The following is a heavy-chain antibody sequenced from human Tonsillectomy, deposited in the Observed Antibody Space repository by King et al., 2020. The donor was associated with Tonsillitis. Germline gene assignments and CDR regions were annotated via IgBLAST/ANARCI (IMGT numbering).Heavy chain of an antibody. V-gene: IGHV5-10-1*03. D-gene: IGHD3-10*01. Sequence: VQLVESGAEVKKPGESLRISCKGSGYSFTSYWINWVRQMPGKGLEWMGRIDPSDSSTNYSPSFQGHVTVSGDKSINTAYLQWSSLKASDTAMYYCAASSYYYGSGSYYPYPFWGQGTLVTVSS. CDR1: GYSFTSYW. J-gene: IGHJ4*02. CDR3: AASSYYYGSGSYYPYPF. CDR2: IDPSDSST.